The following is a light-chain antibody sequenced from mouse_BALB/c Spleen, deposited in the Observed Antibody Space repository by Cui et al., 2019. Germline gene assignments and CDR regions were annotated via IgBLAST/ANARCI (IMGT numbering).Light chain of an antibody. CDR2: AAT. J-gene: IGKJ1*01. Sequence: DIQTTQSPASLSVSVGETVTITCRASEHIYSNLAWYQQKQGKSPQLLVYAATNLADGVPSRFSGSGSGTQYSLKINSLQSEDFGSYYCQHFWGTPWTFGGGTKLEIK. V-gene: IGKV12-46*01. CDR1: EHIYSN. CDR3: QHFWGTPWT.